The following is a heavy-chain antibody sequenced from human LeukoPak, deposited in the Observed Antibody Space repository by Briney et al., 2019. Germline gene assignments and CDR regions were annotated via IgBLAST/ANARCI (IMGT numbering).Heavy chain of an antibody. Sequence: GGSLRLSCAASGFTFSSYSMNWVRQAPGKGLEWVSFISVSGGGTYYADSVKGRFTISRDNSKNTLYLQMNSLRAEDTAIYYCAKGIGSAMDSFDYWGQGTLVTVSS. D-gene: IGHD5-18*01. CDR3: AKGIGSAMDSFDY. V-gene: IGHV3-23*01. CDR2: ISVSGGGT. J-gene: IGHJ4*02. CDR1: GFTFSSYS.